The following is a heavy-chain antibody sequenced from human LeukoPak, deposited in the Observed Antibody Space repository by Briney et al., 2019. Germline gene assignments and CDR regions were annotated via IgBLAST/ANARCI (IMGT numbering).Heavy chain of an antibody. J-gene: IGHJ3*02. V-gene: IGHV4-34*01. D-gene: IGHD6-6*01. CDR2: VNESGGT. CDR3: ARLSSNAFDI. CDR1: VGSFSGYH. Sequence: PSETLSLTCAVYVGSFSGYHWNWIRQPPGKGPEWIGEVNESGGTNINPSLRSRVILSVDTSKNQFSLKLSSLTAADTAVYYCARLSSNAFDIWGHGTMVTVSS.